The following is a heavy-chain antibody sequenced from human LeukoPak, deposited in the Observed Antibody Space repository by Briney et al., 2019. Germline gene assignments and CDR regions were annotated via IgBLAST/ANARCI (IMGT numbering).Heavy chain of an antibody. Sequence: GGSLRLSCAASGFTFSSYAMSWVRQAPGKGLEWVSAISGSGGSTYYADSVKGRFTISRDNAKNPLYLQMNSLRAEDTAVYYCASGTGSSSSGNPDYWGQGTLVTVSS. CDR2: ISGSGGST. J-gene: IGHJ4*02. V-gene: IGHV3-23*01. CDR1: GFTFSSYA. CDR3: ASGTGSSSSGNPDY. D-gene: IGHD6-6*01.